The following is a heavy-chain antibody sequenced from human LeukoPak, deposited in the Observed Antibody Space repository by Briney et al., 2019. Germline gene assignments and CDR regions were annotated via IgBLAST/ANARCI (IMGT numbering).Heavy chain of an antibody. CDR2: IYTSGST. V-gene: IGHV4-61*02. Sequence: PSETLSLTCAVSGYSISSGYYWGWIRQPAGKGLEWIGRIYTSGSTNYNPSLKSRVTISVDTSKNQFSLKLSSVTAADTAVYYCARDDAKWELLDYWGQGTLVTVSS. CDR3: ARDDAKWELLDY. CDR1: GYSISSGYY. J-gene: IGHJ4*02. D-gene: IGHD1-26*01.